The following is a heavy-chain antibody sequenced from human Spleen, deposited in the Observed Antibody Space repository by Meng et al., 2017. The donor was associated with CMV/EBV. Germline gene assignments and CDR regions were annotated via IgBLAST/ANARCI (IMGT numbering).Heavy chain of an antibody. J-gene: IGHJ4*02. CDR3: ARETPIVVVPAEDYFDY. V-gene: IGHV3-48*03. Sequence: GESLKISCAASGFTFSNYEMNWVRQAPGKGLEWVSYISYSGSTIYYADSVKGRFTISRDNAKNSLYLQMNSLRAEDTAVYYCARETPIVVVPAEDYFDYWGQGTLVTVSS. D-gene: IGHD2-2*01. CDR2: ISYSGSTI. CDR1: GFTFSNYE.